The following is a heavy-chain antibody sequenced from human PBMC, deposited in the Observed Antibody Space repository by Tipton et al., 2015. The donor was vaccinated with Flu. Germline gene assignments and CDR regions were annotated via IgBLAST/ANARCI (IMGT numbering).Heavy chain of an antibody. CDR3: ARDEGVVNYYFGMGV. CDR1: GFDFSVYG. V-gene: IGHV3-33*01. J-gene: IGHJ6*01. CDR2: IWDDGSNI. Sequence: QLVQSGGGGVQPERSLRLSCKVSGFDFSVYGMHWVRQAPGKGLEWVAVIWDDGSNIHYADSVKGRFTISRDNSKNSLYLQMNGLRAEDTAVYYCARDEGVVNYYFGMGVWGQGTTVTVSS.